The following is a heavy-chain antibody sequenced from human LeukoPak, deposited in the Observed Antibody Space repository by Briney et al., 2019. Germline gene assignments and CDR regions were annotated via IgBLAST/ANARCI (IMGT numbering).Heavy chain of an antibody. CDR3: AKYDILTGYYPYYFDY. Sequence: GGSLRLSCAASGFTFSSYAMSWVRQAPGKGLEWVSAISGSGGGTYYADSVKGRFTISRDNSKNTLYLQMNSLRAEDTAVYYCAKYDILTGYYPYYFDYWGQGTLVTVSS. CDR2: ISGSGGGT. CDR1: GFTFSSYA. D-gene: IGHD3-9*01. V-gene: IGHV3-23*01. J-gene: IGHJ4*02.